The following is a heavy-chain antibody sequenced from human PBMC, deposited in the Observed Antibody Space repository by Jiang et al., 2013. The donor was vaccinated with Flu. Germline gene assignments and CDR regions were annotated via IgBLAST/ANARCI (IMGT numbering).Heavy chain of an antibody. Sequence: GSGLVKPSETLSLTCAVSGYSISSGYYWGWIRQPPGKGLEWIGSIYHSGSTYYNPSLKSRVTISVNTSKNQFSLKLSSVTAADTAVYSCARTEYGRLRDPFDVWGPRDNGHRLL. CDR1: GYSISSGYY. J-gene: IGHJ3*01. D-gene: IGHD4-17*01. CDR3: ARTEYGRLRDPFDV. CDR2: IYHSGST. V-gene: IGHV4-38-2*01.